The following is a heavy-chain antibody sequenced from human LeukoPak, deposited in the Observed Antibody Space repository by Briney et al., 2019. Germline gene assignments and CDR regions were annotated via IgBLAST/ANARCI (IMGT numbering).Heavy chain of an antibody. CDR2: INAGNGNT. V-gene: IGHV1-3*01. J-gene: IGHJ3*02. CDR3: ARVGYSSGWYTYSAAFDI. Sequence: ASVKVSCKASGYTFTSYAMHWVRQAPGQRLEWMGWINAGNGNTKYSQKFQGRVTITRDTPASTAYMELSSLRSEDTAVYYCARVGYSSGWYTYSAAFDIWGQGTMVTVSS. CDR1: GYTFTSYA. D-gene: IGHD6-19*01.